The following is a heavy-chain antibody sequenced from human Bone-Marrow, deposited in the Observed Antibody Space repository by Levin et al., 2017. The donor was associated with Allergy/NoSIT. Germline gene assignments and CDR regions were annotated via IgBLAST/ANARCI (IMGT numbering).Heavy chain of an antibody. CDR2: INNDGSTT. D-gene: IGHD7-27*01. CDR3: ARDNWGIDS. CDR1: GFTFSNDW. J-gene: IGHJ4*02. V-gene: IGHV3-74*01. Sequence: PAGGSLRLSCAASGFTFSNDWMHWVRQAPGKGLVWVSHINNDGSTTTYADSVKGRFTISRDNAKNTLYLQMNSLRVEDTAVYYCARDNWGIDSWGQGTLVTVSP.